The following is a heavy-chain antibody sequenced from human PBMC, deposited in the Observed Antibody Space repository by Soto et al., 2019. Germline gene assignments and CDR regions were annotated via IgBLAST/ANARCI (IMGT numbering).Heavy chain of an antibody. V-gene: IGHV3-13*01. CDR2: IGTAGDT. CDR3: ARGRTYYYDSSGYYDTPFDY. CDR1: GFTFSSYG. Sequence: VQLVESGGGVVQPGRSQRLSCAASGFTFSSYGMHWVRQATGKGLEWVSAIGTAGDTYYPGSVKGRFTISRENAKNSLYLQMNSLRAGDTAVYYCARGRTYYYDSSGYYDTPFDYWGQGTLVTVSS. J-gene: IGHJ4*02. D-gene: IGHD3-22*01.